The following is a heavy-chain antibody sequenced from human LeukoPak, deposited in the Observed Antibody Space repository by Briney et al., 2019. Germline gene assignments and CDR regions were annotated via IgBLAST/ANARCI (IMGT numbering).Heavy chain of an antibody. V-gene: IGHV3-11*04. CDR3: ARGEGILRFSPICDY. Sequence: GGSLRLPCAASGFTFSDYYMSWIRQAPGKGLEWVSYISSSGSTIYYADSVKGRFTISRDNAKNSLYLQMNSLRAEDTAVYYCARGEGILRFSPICDYWGQGTLVTVSS. D-gene: IGHD3-3*01. CDR1: GFTFSDYY. J-gene: IGHJ4*02. CDR2: ISSSGSTI.